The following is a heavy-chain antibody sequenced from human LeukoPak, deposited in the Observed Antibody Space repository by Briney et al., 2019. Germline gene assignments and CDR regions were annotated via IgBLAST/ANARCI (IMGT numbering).Heavy chain of an antibody. CDR3: AKNHLRWLAAFDY. CDR1: GFTFSSYA. J-gene: IGHJ4*02. D-gene: IGHD6-19*01. CDR2: ISGSGGST. V-gene: IGHV3-23*01. Sequence: GGSLRLSCAASGFTFSSYAMSWVRQAPGKGLEWVSAISGSGGSTYYADAVKGRFTISRDNSKNTLYLQMNSLRAEDTAVYYCAKNHLRWLAAFDYWGQGTLVTVSS.